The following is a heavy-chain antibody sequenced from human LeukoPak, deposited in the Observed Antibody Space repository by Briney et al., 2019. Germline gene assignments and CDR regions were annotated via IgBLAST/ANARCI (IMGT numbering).Heavy chain of an antibody. J-gene: IGHJ4*02. CDR2: IYTSGST. CDR1: GGSTSSYY. V-gene: IGHV4-4*07. Sequence: SETLSLTCTVSGGSTSSYYWSWIRQPAGKGLEWIGRIYTSGSTNYNPSLKSRVTMSVDTSKNQFSLKLSSVTAADTAVYYCARDGSPITMIAPFDYWGQGTLVTVSS. CDR3: ARDGSPITMIAPFDY. D-gene: IGHD3-22*01.